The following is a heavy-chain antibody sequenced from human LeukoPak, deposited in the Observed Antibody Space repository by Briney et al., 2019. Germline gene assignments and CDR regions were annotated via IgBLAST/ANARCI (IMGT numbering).Heavy chain of an antibody. CDR3: ARGRIAAAYYMDV. D-gene: IGHD6-13*01. V-gene: IGHV4-39*01. Sequence: PSETLSLSCTVSGGPISSSDYSWGWIRQPPGKGLEWIGSIYYSGNSYYNPSLKSRVTISVDTSKNQFSLKLSSVTAADTAVYYCARGRIAAAYYMDVWGKGTTVTVSS. CDR1: GGPISSSDYS. J-gene: IGHJ6*03. CDR2: IYYSGNS.